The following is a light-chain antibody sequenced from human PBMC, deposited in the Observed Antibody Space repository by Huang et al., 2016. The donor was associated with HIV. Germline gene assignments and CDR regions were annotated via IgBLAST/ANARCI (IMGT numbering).Light chain of an antibody. CDR1: QGIDSW. CDR3: LQTNSFPYT. V-gene: IGKV1D-12*01. CDR2: AAS. Sequence: DIQMTQSPSSVTASVGDRVTITCRASQGIDSWLAWYQQRPGKAPKVLIYAASSLQGGVPSRFSCSGSGTDFSLTINTLQPEDFATYYCLQTNSFPYTFGQGTNLEI. J-gene: IGKJ2*01.